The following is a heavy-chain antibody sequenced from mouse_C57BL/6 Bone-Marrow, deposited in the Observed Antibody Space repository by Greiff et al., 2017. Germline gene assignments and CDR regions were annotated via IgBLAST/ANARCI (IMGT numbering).Heavy chain of an antibody. CDR3: AIPDGGYAMDY. CDR1: GYTFTSYW. Sequence: QVQLQQPGAELVKPGASVKVSCKASGYTFTSYWMHWVKQRPGQGLEWLGRIHPSDSDTHYNQKFKGKATLTVYKSSSTAYMQLSSRTSEDAAVYYCAIPDGGYAMDYWGQGTSVTVAS. V-gene: IGHV1-74*01. CDR2: IHPSDSDT. J-gene: IGHJ4*01.